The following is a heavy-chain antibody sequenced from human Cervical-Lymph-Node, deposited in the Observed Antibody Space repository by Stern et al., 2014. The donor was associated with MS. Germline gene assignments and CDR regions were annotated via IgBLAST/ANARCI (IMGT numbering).Heavy chain of an antibody. D-gene: IGHD3-22*01. CDR2: IIPIFGTA. Sequence: QVQLVQSGAEVKKPGSSVKVSCKASGGTFSNYGISWVRQAPGQGLVWMGGIIPIFGTANYAQKFQGRVTITADESKSTAYMELSSLRSEDTAVYYCAREFNYDTSGYYFYYWGQGTLVTVSS. J-gene: IGHJ4*02. CDR1: GGTFSNYG. CDR3: AREFNYDTSGYYFYY. V-gene: IGHV1-69*01.